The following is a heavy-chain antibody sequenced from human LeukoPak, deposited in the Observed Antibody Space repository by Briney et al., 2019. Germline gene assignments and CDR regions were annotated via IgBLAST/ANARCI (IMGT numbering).Heavy chain of an antibody. Sequence: GGSLRLSCAASGFTFSSYSMNWVRQAPGKGLEWVSSISSSSSYIYYADSVKGRFTISRDNAKNSLYLQMNSLRAEDTAVYYCAGETNYGDYAPDYWGQGTLVTVSS. CDR2: ISSSSSYI. CDR1: GFTFSSYS. V-gene: IGHV3-21*01. J-gene: IGHJ4*02. D-gene: IGHD4-17*01. CDR3: AGETNYGDYAPDY.